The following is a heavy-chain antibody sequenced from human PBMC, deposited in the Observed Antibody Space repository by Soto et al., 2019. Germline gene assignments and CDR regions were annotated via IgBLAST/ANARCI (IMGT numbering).Heavy chain of an antibody. D-gene: IGHD6-6*01. V-gene: IGHV1-18*01. CDR2: ISAYNGNT. J-gene: IGHJ6*02. CDR3: ARGHSSSYYYYGMDV. Sequence: GASVKVSCKASGYTFTSYGISWVRQAPGQGLEWMGWISAYNGNTNYAQKLQGRVTMTTDTSTSTAYMELRSLRSEDTAVYYCARGHSSSYYYYGMDVWGQGTTVTVSS. CDR1: GYTFTSYG.